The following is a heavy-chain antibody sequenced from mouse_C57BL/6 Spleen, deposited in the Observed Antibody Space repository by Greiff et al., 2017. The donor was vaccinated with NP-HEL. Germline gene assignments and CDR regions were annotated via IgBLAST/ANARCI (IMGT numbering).Heavy chain of an antibody. D-gene: IGHD1-1*01. V-gene: IGHV1-55*01. CDR3: ARGGYGSSYMFDY. Sequence: QVQLQQPGAELVKPGASVKMSCKASGYTFTSYWITWVKQRPGQGLEWIGDIYPGSGSTNYNEKFKSKATLTVDTSSSTAYMQLSSLTSEDSAVYYCARGGYGSSYMFDYWGQGTTLTVSS. CDR2: IYPGSGST. CDR1: GYTFTSYW. J-gene: IGHJ2*01.